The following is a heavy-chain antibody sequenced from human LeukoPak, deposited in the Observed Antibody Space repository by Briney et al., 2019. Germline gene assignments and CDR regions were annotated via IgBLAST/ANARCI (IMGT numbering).Heavy chain of an antibody. CDR1: GFTFSSYG. CDR3: ARAPAGSNFDY. D-gene: IGHD2-2*01. CDR2: ISYDGSNK. Sequence: GGSLRLSCAASGFTFSSYGMHWVRQAPGKGLEWVAVISYDGSNKYYADSVKGRFTISRDNSKNTLYLQMNSLRAEDTAVYYCARAPAGSNFDYWGQGTLVTVSS. J-gene: IGHJ4*02. V-gene: IGHV3-30*03.